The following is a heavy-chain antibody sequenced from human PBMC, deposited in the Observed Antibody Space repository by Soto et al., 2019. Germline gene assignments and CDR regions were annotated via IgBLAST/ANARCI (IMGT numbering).Heavy chain of an antibody. CDR3: ARTGLGYCSGTSCFLLDY. J-gene: IGHJ4*02. CDR1: GFTFSDFY. CDR2: ISSSGTTI. V-gene: IGHV3-11*01. Sequence: GGSLRLSCKASGFTFSDFYMSWIRQAPGQGLEWVSYISSSGTTIYYVDSLKGRFTISRDNAKNSLYLQINSLRAEDTAVYYCARTGLGYCSGTSCFLLDYWGQGTLVTVSS. D-gene: IGHD2-2*01.